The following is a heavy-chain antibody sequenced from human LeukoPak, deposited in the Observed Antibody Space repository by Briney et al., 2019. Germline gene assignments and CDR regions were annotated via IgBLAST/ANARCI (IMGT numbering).Heavy chain of an antibody. CDR3: ARQGLTGNWFDP. V-gene: IGHV1-2*02. CDR2: INPDTGVT. J-gene: IGHJ5*02. CDR1: GYTFTDYY. D-gene: IGHD3-9*01. Sequence: ASVKVSCKASGYTFTDYYIHWVRQAPGQGLEYMGWINPDTGVTSSAQNFQGGVTMTRDTSTSTAYMELRRLTSDDTAVYYCARQGLTGNWFDPWGQGTLVTVSS.